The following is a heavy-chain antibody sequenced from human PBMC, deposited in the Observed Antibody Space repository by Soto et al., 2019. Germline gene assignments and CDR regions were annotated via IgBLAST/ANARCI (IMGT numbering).Heavy chain of an antibody. Sequence: SEALSVTCAVSGGSISSGGYSWSWIRQPPGKGLEWIGYIYHSGSTYYNPSLKSRVTISVDRSKNQFSLKLSSVTAADTAVYYCARDSHGGIIDYWGQGTLVTVSS. CDR1: GGSISSGGYS. J-gene: IGHJ4*02. V-gene: IGHV4-30-2*01. D-gene: IGHD2-15*01. CDR3: ARDSHGGIIDY. CDR2: IYHSGST.